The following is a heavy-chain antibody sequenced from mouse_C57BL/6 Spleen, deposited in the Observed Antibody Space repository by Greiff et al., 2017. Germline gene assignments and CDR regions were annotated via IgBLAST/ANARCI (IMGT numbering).Heavy chain of an antibody. V-gene: IGHV5-4*01. D-gene: IGHD2-4*01. CDR2: ISDGGSYT. J-gene: IGHJ3*01. CDR1: GFTFSSYA. Sequence: EVQLVESGGGLVKPGGSLKLSCAASGFTFSSYAMSWVRQTPEKRLEWVATISDGGSYTYYPDNVKGRFTISRDNAKNTLYLQMSHLKSEDTAMYYCAREEDDYVDFGDRGTGLLVTVSA. CDR3: AREEDDYVDFGD.